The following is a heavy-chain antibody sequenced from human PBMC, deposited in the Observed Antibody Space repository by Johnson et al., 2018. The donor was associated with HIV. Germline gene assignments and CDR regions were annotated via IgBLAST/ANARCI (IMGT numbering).Heavy chain of an antibody. CDR1: GFTFSDYY. D-gene: IGHD6-13*01. CDR2: ISSGGSTI. J-gene: IGHJ3*02. V-gene: IGHV3-11*04. Sequence: QVQLVESGGGLVKPGGSLRLSCAASGFTFSDYYMSWIRQAPGKGLEWVSYISSGGSTIYYADSVKGRFTNSRDNSKNTLYLQMNSRRAEDTAVYYCANNLQQLATKDAFDIWGQGTMVTVSS. CDR3: ANNLQQLATKDAFDI.